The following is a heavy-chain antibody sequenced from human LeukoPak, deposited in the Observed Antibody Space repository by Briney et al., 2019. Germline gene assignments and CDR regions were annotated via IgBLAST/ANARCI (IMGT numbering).Heavy chain of an antibody. CDR3: ARMDIVVVPAAPPDY. Sequence: AASVKVSCKASGYTFTSYGISWVRQAPGQGLEWMGWISAYNGNTNYAQKLQGRVTMTTDTSTSTAYMELRSLRSDDTAVYYCARMDIVVVPAAPPDYWGQGTLVTVSP. D-gene: IGHD2-2*03. CDR1: GYTFTSYG. J-gene: IGHJ4*02. CDR2: ISAYNGNT. V-gene: IGHV1-18*01.